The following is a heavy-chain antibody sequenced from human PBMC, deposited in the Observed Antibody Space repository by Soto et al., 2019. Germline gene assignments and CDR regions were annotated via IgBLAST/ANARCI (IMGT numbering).Heavy chain of an antibody. CDR3: ARLNSYDFSSGYPFAEDSYYGMDV. Sequence: GESLKISCKGSGYSFTSYWIGWVRQMPGKGLEWMGIIYPGDSDTRYSPSFQGQVTISADKSISTAYLQWSSLKASDTAMYYCARLNSYDFSSGYPFAEDSYYGMDVWGQGTTVTDSS. D-gene: IGHD3-3*01. CDR1: GYSFTSYW. V-gene: IGHV5-51*01. J-gene: IGHJ6*02. CDR2: IYPGDSDT.